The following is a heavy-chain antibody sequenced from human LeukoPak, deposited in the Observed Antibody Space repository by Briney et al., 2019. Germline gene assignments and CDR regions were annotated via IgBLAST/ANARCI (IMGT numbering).Heavy chain of an antibody. CDR3: ARGYCSGGRCYHDFDY. Sequence: SETLSLTCTVSGGSVSSGSYYWSWIRQPPGKGLEWIGFIHYSGSPKYNPSLKSRVTISVDTSKNQFSLRLSSVTAADTAVYYCARGYCSGGRCYHDFDYWGQGTLVTVSS. CDR2: IHYSGSP. J-gene: IGHJ4*02. CDR1: GGSVSSGSYY. V-gene: IGHV4-61*01. D-gene: IGHD2-15*01.